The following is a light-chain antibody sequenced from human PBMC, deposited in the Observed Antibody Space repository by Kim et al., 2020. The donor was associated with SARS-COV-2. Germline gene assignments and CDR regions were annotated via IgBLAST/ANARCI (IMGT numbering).Light chain of an antibody. V-gene: IGLV3-1*01. CDR2: QDI. CDR3: QAWDSSTPHWV. J-gene: IGLJ3*02. Sequence: SYELTQPPSVSVSPGQTASITCSGDKLGDKYACWYQQKPGQSPVLVIYQDIKRPSGIPERFSGSNSGNTATLTISGTQAMDEADYYCQAWDSSTPHWV. CDR1: KLGDKY.